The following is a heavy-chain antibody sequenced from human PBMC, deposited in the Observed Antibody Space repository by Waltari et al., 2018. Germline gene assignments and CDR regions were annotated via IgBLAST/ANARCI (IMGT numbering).Heavy chain of an antibody. D-gene: IGHD3-10*01. J-gene: IGHJ6*03. CDR2: INHSGST. CDR3: ARVPMVQGVTPYYYYYYMDV. Sequence: QVQLQQWGAGLLKPSETLSLTCAVYGGSFSGYYWSWIRQPPGQGPEWIGEINHSGSTNYNPSLKSRVTISVDTSKNQFSLKLSSVTAADTAVYYCARVPMVQGVTPYYYYYYMDVWGKGTTVTVSS. V-gene: IGHV4-34*01. CDR1: GGSFSGYY.